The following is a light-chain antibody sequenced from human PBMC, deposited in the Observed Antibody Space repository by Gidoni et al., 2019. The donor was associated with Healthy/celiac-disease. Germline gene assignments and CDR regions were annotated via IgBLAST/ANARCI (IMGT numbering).Light chain of an antibody. CDR3: QQYNSYSPYT. CDR2: DAS. V-gene: IGKV1-5*01. J-gene: IGKJ2*01. Sequence: DIQMTQSPSTLSASVGDRVTITCRASPSISSWLAWYQQKPGKAPKLLIYDASSLESGVPSRFSGSGSGTEFTLTISSLQPDDFATYYCQQYNSYSPYTFXQXTKLEIK. CDR1: PSISSW.